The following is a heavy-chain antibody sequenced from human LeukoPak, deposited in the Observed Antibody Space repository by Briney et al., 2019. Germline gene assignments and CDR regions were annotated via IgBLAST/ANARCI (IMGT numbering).Heavy chain of an antibody. V-gene: IGHV3-23*01. J-gene: IGHJ4*02. CDR3: AKTQGFFDH. Sequence: PGGSLRLSCAACGVTFSNNGMTWLRQAPGKGMEWVTGISDGGDTTYDAGSVKGRFTISRDNSKNILYLQMNSLRAEDTAIYYCAKTQGFFDHWGQGSLVTVSS. CDR2: ISDGGDTT. CDR1: GVTFSNNG.